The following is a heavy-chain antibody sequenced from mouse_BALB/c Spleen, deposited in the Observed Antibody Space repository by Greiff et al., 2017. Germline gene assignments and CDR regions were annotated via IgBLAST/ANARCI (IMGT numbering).Heavy chain of an antibody. Sequence: QVQLKQPGAELVKPGASVKLSCKASGYTFTSYWMHWVKQRPGQGLEWIGEINPSNGRTNYNEKFKSKATLTVDKSSSTAYMQLSSLTSEDSAVYYCASSTMIKGFAYWGQGTLVTVSA. CDR1: GYTFTSYW. CDR2: INPSNGRT. J-gene: IGHJ3*01. V-gene: IGHV1S81*02. CDR3: ASSTMIKGFAY. D-gene: IGHD2-4*01.